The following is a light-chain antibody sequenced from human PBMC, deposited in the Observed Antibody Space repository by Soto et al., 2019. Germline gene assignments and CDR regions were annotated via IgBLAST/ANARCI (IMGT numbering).Light chain of an antibody. Sequence: DTQMTQSPSYLSASVGDRISITCRASQTASNYVNWYQQKPGKAPTLLISATSTLQSGVPSRFRGSGSGTDFTLTITSLQPEDFATYYCQQTYPAPRTFGQGNKLAIK. CDR3: QQTYPAPRT. CDR1: QTASNY. V-gene: IGKV1-39*01. J-gene: IGKJ1*01. CDR2: ATS.